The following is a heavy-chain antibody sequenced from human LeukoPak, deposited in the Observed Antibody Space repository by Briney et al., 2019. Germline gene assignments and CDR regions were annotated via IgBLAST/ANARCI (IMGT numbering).Heavy chain of an antibody. Sequence: GGSLRLSCAASGFTVSSDYMSWVRQAPGKGLEWVSVIYTGGTTYYADSVKGRFSISRDSSKNTLYLHMNSLRAEDTAVYYCARGPPDCSSTSCYAFDAFDIWGQGTMVTVSS. V-gene: IGHV3-53*01. CDR3: ARGPPDCSSTSCYAFDAFDI. CDR1: GFTVSSDY. CDR2: IYTGGTT. D-gene: IGHD2-2*01. J-gene: IGHJ3*02.